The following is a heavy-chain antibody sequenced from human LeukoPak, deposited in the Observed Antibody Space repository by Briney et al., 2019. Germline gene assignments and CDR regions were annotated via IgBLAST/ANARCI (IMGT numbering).Heavy chain of an antibody. V-gene: IGHV3-23*01. CDR3: AKATITMIVVV. J-gene: IGHJ4*02. CDR1: GFTFSSYA. D-gene: IGHD3-22*01. CDR2: ISGGGGST. Sequence: PGGSLRLSCAASGFTFSSYAMSRVRQAPGKGLELVSVISGGGGSTYYADSVKGRFTISRDNSKNTLYLQMNSLRAEDTAVYYCAKATITMIVVVWGQGTLVTVSS.